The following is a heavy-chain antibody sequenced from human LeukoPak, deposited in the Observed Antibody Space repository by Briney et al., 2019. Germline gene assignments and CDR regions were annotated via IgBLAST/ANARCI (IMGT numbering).Heavy chain of an antibody. CDR1: GGSIGSGYY. CDR3: TRDIGDFVSDF. Sequence: SETLSLTCTVSGGSIGSGYYWAWIRPPPGKGLEWIGSIHYGGTTHYNPSLQSRVTISADTSKNQFALDLRSVTAADTAVYYCTRDIGDFVSDFWGQGTLVTVSS. J-gene: IGHJ4*02. V-gene: IGHV4-39*02. CDR2: IHYGGTT. D-gene: IGHD2-21*02.